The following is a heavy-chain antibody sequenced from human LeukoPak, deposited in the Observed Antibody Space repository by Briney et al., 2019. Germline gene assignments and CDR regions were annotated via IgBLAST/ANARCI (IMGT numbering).Heavy chain of an antibody. CDR2: IRFDGSNK. CDR3: AKDHLRYYGSGTFDY. V-gene: IGHV3-30*02. J-gene: IGHJ4*02. CDR1: GFTFSSYG. Sequence: GGSLRLSCAASGFTFSSYGMHWVRQAPGKGVEWVAFIRFDGSNKYYADPVKGRFTISRDNSKTTLYLQMNSLRAEDTAVYYCAKDHLRYYGSGTFDYWGQGTLVTVSS. D-gene: IGHD3-10*01.